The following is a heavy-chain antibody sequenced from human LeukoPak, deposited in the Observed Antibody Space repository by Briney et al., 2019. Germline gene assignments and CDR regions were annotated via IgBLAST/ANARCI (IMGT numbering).Heavy chain of an antibody. V-gene: IGHV3-21*01. D-gene: IGHD3-10*01. J-gene: IGHJ5*02. CDR3: ARPADRGHYNWFDP. Sequence: GGSLRLSCAVAGFTFTSYSMQWVRQAPGKGLEWVSSISRSSSDIYYADSVKGRFTISRDNAQNSLYLQMNSLRAEDTAVYYCARPADRGHYNWFDPWGQGTLVTVSS. CDR2: ISRSSSDI. CDR1: GFTFTSYS.